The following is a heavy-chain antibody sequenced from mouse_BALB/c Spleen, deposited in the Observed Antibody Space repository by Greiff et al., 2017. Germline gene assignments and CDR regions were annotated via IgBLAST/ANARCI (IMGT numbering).Heavy chain of an antibody. CDR2: IDPETGGT. D-gene: IGHD4-1*01. CDR1: GYTFTDYE. CDR3: TRGSSGIPFAY. Sequence: QVQLKESGAELVRPGASVTLSCKASGYTFTDYEMHWVKQTPVHGLEWIGAIDPETGGTAYNQKFKGKATLTADKSSSTAYMELRSLTSEDSAVYYCTRGSSGIPFAYWGQGTLVTVSA. V-gene: IGHV1-15*01. J-gene: IGHJ3*01.